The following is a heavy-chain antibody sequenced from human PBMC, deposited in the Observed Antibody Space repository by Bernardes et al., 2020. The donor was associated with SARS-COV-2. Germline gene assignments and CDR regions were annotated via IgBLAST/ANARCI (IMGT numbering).Heavy chain of an antibody. J-gene: IGHJ4*02. V-gene: IGHV3-7*01. Sequence: GGSLRLSCAASGFTFSTYWMTWVRQAPGKGLEYVANIKGDGSQKFYFDSVKGRFTISSDNAKNSMYLQMNSVRDEDTAVYFCARDGGWFGQFCDYWGQGTLVTVSS. D-gene: IGHD3-10*01. CDR3: ARDGGWFGQFCDY. CDR1: GFTFSTYW. CDR2: IKGDGSQK.